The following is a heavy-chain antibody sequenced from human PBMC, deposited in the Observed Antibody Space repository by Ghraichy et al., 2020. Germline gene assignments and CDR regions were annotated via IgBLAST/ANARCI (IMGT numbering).Heavy chain of an antibody. V-gene: IGHV3-23*01. Sequence: GGSLRLSWAASGFTFSSYAMSWVRQAPGKGLEWVSAISGSGGSTYYADSVKGRFTISRDNSKNTLYLQMNSLRAEDTAVYYCAKDLDIVVVISIYFQHWGQGTLVTVSS. D-gene: IGHD3-22*01. CDR3: AKDLDIVVVISIYFQH. CDR1: GFTFSSYA. CDR2: ISGSGGST. J-gene: IGHJ1*01.